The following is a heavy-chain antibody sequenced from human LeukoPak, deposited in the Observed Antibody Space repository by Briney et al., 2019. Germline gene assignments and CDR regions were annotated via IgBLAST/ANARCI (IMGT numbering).Heavy chain of an antibody. Sequence: VASVKVSCKASGGTFSSYAISWVRQAPGQGLEWMGGIIPIFGTANYAQKFQGRVTITADKSTSTAYMELSSLRSEDTAVYYCARDSSSSSYYYYYMDVWGKGTTVTVSS. CDR1: GGTFSSYA. V-gene: IGHV1-69*06. CDR2: IIPIFGTA. CDR3: ARDSSSSSYYYYYMDV. J-gene: IGHJ6*03. D-gene: IGHD6-6*01.